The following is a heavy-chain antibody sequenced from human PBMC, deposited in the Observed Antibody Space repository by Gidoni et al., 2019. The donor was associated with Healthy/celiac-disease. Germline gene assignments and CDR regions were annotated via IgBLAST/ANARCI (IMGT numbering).Heavy chain of an antibody. D-gene: IGHD3-16*01. J-gene: IGHJ4*02. CDR1: GFTFSSYG. CDR3: AKDGSGGAMDPLDY. CDR2: ISYDGSNK. V-gene: IGHV3-30*18. Sequence: QVQLVESGGGVVQPGRSLRLSCAASGFTFSSYGMHWVRQAPGKGLEWVAVISYDGSNKYYADSVKGRFTISRDNSKNTLYLQMNSLRAEDTAVYYCAKDGSGGAMDPLDYWGQGTLVTVSS.